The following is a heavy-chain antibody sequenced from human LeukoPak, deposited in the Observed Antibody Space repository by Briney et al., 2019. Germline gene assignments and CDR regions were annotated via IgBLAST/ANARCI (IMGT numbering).Heavy chain of an antibody. CDR3: ARSDSGYDGGFVYWFDP. D-gene: IGHD5-12*01. V-gene: IGHV4-59*01. Sequence: SETLSLTCTVSGGSISSYYWSWIRQPPGKGLEWIGYIYYSGGTNYNPSLKSRVTISVDTSKNQFSLKLSSVTAADTAVYYCARSDSGYDGGFVYWFDPWGQGTLVTVSS. J-gene: IGHJ5*02. CDR1: GGSISSYY. CDR2: IYYSGGT.